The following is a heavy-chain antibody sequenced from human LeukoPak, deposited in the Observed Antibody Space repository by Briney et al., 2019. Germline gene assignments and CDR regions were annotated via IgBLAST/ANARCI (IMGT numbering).Heavy chain of an antibody. D-gene: IGHD2-15*01. V-gene: IGHV1-8*01. CDR1: GYTFSSYD. J-gene: IGHJ6*02. CDR2: MNPNSGNT. CDR3: ARVRGSYYYYGMNV. Sequence: ASVKVSCKASGYTFSSYDINWVRQATGQGLEWLGWMNPNSGNTGYAQKFQGRVTMTRNTSISTAYMELSSLRSEDTAVYYCARVRGSYYYYGMNVWGQGTTVTVSS.